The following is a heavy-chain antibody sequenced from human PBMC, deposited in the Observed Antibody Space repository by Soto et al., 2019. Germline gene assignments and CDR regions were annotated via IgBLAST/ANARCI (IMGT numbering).Heavy chain of an antibody. CDR3: TRHAGGLVDHSFYYYFIDV. CDR2: IRSKTNNYAT. D-gene: IGHD2-15*01. V-gene: IGHV3-73*01. Sequence: EVQLVESGGGLVQPGGSLKLACLASGFPLSDSAIHWVRKASGKGLEWVGSIRSKTNNYATTYGAPVRGRFTLSRDDSKNTGYLQMNNLENEDAAVYYCTRHAGGLVDHSFYYYFIDVWGKGTTVSV. CDR1: GFPLSDSA. J-gene: IGHJ6*03.